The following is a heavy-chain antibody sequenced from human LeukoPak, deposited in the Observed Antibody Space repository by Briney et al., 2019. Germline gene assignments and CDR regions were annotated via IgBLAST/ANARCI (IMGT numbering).Heavy chain of an antibody. CDR2: MNPNSGNT. V-gene: IGHV1-8*03. D-gene: IGHD2-2*01. CDR1: GYTFTSYD. Sequence: ASVKVSCKASGYTFTSYDINWVRQATGQGLEWMGWMNPNSGNTGYAQKFQGRVTITRNTSISTAYMELSSLRSEDTAVYYCARARPGIPAAIPLYYFDYWGQGTLVTVSS. CDR3: ARARPGIPAAIPLYYFDY. J-gene: IGHJ4*02.